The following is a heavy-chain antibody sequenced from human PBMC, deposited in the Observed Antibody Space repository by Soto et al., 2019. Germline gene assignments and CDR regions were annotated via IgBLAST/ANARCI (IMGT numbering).Heavy chain of an antibody. CDR2: MSSSGNDI. J-gene: IGHJ6*02. CDR1: GFTFSDYY. V-gene: IGHV3-11*01. Sequence: DWPGGSLRLSCAASGFTFSDYYMTWIRQAPGKGLEWVSYMSSSGNDIYYADSVKGRFTISRDNTENSLFLQMNSLRAEDTAIYYCARVGQDYYYGMDVWGQGTTVTVSS. CDR3: ARVGQDYYYGMDV. D-gene: IGHD3-16*01.